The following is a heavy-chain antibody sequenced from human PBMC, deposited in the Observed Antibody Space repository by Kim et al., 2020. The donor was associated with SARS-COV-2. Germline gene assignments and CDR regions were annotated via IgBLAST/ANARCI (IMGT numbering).Heavy chain of an antibody. D-gene: IGHD6-13*01. CDR2: IYYSGST. J-gene: IGHJ5*02. Sequence: SETLSLTCTVSGGSISSSSYYWGWIRQPPGKGLEWIGSIYYSGSTYYNPSLKSRVTISVDTSKNQFSLKLSSVTAADTAVYYCARQILPGIAAAWWFDPWGQGTLVTVSS. CDR3: ARQILPGIAAAWWFDP. CDR1: GGSISSSSYY. V-gene: IGHV4-39*01.